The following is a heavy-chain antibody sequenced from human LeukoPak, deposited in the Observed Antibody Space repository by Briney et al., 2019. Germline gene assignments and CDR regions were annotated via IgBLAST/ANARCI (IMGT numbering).Heavy chain of an antibody. V-gene: IGHV1-69*04. CDR3: ARASGWQITRNWFDP. CDR1: GGTFSSHG. D-gene: IGHD6-19*01. Sequence: GASVRVSCKASGGTFSSHGISWVRQAPGQGLEWMGKIIPVLGATDYAQNLQGRLTITADKSTSTAYMDLNSLTSEDTGVYFCARASGWQITRNWFDPWGQGTLVTVSS. J-gene: IGHJ5*02. CDR2: IIPVLGAT.